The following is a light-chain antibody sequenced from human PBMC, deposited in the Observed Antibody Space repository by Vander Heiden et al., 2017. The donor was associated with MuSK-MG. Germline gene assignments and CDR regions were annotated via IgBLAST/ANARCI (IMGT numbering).Light chain of an antibody. CDR2: LGS. CDR3: MQALQTPFT. CDR1: QSLLYSNGYNF. V-gene: IGKV2-28*01. J-gene: IGKJ3*01. Sequence: DIVMTQSPLSLPVTPGESASISCRSSQSLLYSNGYNFLDWYLQKPGQSPQLLIYLGSTRASGVPDRFSGSGSGTDFTLKISRVEAEDVGVYYCMQALQTPFTFASGTKVDIK.